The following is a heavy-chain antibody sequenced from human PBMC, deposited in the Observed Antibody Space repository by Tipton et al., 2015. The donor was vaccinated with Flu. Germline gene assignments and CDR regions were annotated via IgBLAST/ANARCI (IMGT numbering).Heavy chain of an antibody. CDR3: ARAMVRGVTNAPGY. CDR2: INHSGST. V-gene: IGHV4-34*01. D-gene: IGHD3-10*01. CDR1: GGSFSGYY. J-gene: IGHJ4*02. Sequence: LRLSCAVYGGSFSGYYWSWIRQPPGKGLEWIGEINHSGSTNYNPSLKSRVTISVDTSKNQSSLKLSSVTAADTAVYYCARAMVRGVTNAPGYWGQGTLVTVSS.